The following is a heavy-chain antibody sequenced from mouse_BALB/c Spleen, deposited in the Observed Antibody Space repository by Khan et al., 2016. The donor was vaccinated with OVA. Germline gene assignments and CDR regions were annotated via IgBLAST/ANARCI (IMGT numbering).Heavy chain of an antibody. CDR1: GYSITSDYA. V-gene: IGHV3-2*02. CDR2: ISYSGRT. Sequence: EVQLQESGPGLVKPSQSLSLTCTVTGYSITSDYAWNWIRQFPGNKLEWMGYISYSGRTSYNPSLKSRISITRDTSKNHFFLQLSSVTTEDTASXYCARSVTMTTVVATDFDYWGQGTTLTVSS. CDR3: ARSVTMTTVVATDFDY. J-gene: IGHJ2*01. D-gene: IGHD1-1*01.